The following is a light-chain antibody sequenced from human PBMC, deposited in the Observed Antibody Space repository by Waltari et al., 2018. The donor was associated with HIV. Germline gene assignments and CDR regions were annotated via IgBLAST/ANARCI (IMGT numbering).Light chain of an antibody. V-gene: IGKV3-15*01. CDR3: QQYNDWLALT. J-gene: IGKJ4*02. CDR1: HRIFNN. CDR2: GAS. Sequence: ILMTQSPATVSVSPGERFPLPYTASHRIFNNVACYQQRRGQAPRLVIYGASTRVTGVPDRFSGSGSGTEFTLTSSSDQSEDFALYFCQQYNDWLALTFGGGTKVEV.